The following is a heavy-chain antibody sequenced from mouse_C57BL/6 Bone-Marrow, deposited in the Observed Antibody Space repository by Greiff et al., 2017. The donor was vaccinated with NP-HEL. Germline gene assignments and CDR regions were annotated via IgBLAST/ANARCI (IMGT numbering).Heavy chain of an antibody. CDR1: GYTFTDYY. CDR3: ARFKRWSYYFDY. CDR2: INPYNGGT. V-gene: IGHV1-19*01. J-gene: IGHJ2*01. Sequence: EVQLQQSGPVLVKPGASVKMSCKASGYTFTDYYMNWVKQSHGKSLEWIGVINPYNGGTSYNQKFKGKATLTVDKSSSTAYMELNSLTSEDSAVYYCARFKRWSYYFDYWGQGTTLTVSS.